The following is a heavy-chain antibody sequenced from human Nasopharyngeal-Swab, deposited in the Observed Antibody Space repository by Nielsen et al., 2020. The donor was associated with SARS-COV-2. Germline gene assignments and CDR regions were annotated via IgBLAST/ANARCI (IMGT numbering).Heavy chain of an antibody. CDR2: IYPDDSDT. CDR1: GYSFTTFW. V-gene: IGHV5-51*01. CDR3: ARLRGSAFYYYYLDV. Sequence: GGSLSLSCKGSGYSFTTFWITWVRQMPGKGLEWMGIIYPDDSDTRYSPSFQGQVTFSVDKSTSTAYLQWSSLKASDTAMYYCARLRGSAFYYYYLDVWGKGTTVTVSS. J-gene: IGHJ6*03. D-gene: IGHD2-15*01.